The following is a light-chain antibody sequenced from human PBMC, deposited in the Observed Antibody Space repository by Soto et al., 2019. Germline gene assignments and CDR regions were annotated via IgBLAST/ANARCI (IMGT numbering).Light chain of an antibody. Sequence: DIQMTQSPSSLSASVGDRVTITCRASERISRHLNWYQQKPGKAPNLLIYAASSLQNGVPSRFSGSGSGTDFTLTISNLQPEYFATYYCQQSYSTLSIAFGQGTRLEIK. CDR1: ERISRH. V-gene: IGKV1-39*01. CDR3: QQSYSTLSIA. J-gene: IGKJ5*01. CDR2: AAS.